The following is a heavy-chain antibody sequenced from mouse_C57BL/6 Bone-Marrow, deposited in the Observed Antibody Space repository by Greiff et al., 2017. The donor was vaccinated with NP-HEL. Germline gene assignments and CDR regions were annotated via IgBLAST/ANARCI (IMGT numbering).Heavy chain of an antibody. CDR1: GFNIKDDY. Sequence: EVQLQQSGAELVRPGASVKLSCTASGFNIKDDYMHWVKQRPEQGLEWIGWLDPENGDTEYASKFQGKATITADTSSNTAYLQLSSLTSEDTAVYYCTLPYVDYWGQGTSGTVSS. D-gene: IGHD1-1*01. CDR2: LDPENGDT. J-gene: IGHJ4*01. CDR3: TLPYVDY. V-gene: IGHV14-4*01.